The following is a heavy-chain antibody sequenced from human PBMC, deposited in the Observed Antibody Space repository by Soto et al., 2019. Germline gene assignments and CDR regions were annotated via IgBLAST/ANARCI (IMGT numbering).Heavy chain of an antibody. V-gene: IGHV3-23*01. D-gene: IGHD3-22*01. CDR1: GFTFSSYA. J-gene: IGHJ4*02. Sequence: EVQLLESGGGLVQPGGSLRLSCAASGFTFSSYAMSWVRQAPGKGLEWVSAISGSGGSTYYADSVKGRFTISRDNSKNTLYLQMNSLRAEDTAVYYCAKDSTSITMIVVDSSFDYWGQGTLVTVSS. CDR2: ISGSGGST. CDR3: AKDSTSITMIVVDSSFDY.